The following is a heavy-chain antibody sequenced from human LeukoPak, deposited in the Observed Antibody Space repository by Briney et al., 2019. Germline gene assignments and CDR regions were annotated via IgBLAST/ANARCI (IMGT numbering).Heavy chain of an antibody. CDR3: AKDFDYGDYAVDR. Sequence: GGSLRLSCAASGFIFSSYGMHWVRQAPGKGLEWVAFISYDGSNKYYADSVKGRFTISRDKSKNTLYVQMNSLRAEDTAVYSCAKDFDYGDYAVDRWGQGTLVTVSS. J-gene: IGHJ5*02. CDR1: GFIFSSYG. D-gene: IGHD4-17*01. V-gene: IGHV3-30*02. CDR2: ISYDGSNK.